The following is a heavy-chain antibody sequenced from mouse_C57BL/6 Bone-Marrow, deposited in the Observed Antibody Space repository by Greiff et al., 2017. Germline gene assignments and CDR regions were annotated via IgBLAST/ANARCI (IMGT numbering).Heavy chain of an antibody. Sequence: ESGPGLVKPSQSLSLTCSVTGYSITSGYYWNWIRQFPGNKLEWMGYISYDGSNNYNPSLKNRISITRDTSKNQFFLKLNSVTTEDTATYYCARRGWLLRDYWGQGTTLTVSS. V-gene: IGHV3-6*01. CDR2: ISYDGSN. CDR3: ARRGWLLRDY. J-gene: IGHJ2*01. D-gene: IGHD2-3*01. CDR1: GYSITSGYY.